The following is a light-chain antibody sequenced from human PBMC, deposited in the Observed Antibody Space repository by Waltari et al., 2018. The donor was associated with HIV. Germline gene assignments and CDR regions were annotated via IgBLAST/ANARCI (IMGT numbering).Light chain of an antibody. J-gene: IGKJ3*01. Sequence: PGETATLSCRASQSVSLNLAWYQQKPGQAPRLLIHGASVRATGVPARFSASGSGTEFTLTISGLQSEDFATYYCQHYNNWPQVMTFGPGTKVDL. CDR2: GAS. V-gene: IGKV3-15*01. CDR3: QHYNNWPQVMT. CDR1: QSVSLN.